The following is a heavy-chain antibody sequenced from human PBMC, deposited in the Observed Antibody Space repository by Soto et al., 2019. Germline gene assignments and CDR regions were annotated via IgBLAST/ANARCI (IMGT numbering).Heavy chain of an antibody. Sequence: SVKVSCKASGFTFTSSAMQWVRQARGQRLEWIGWIVVGSGNTNYAQKFQERVTITRDMSTSTAYMELSSLRSEDTAVYYCAAVGVAATLGAFDIWGQGTMVTVSS. CDR1: GFTFTSSA. CDR3: AAVGVAATLGAFDI. V-gene: IGHV1-58*02. CDR2: IVVGSGNT. D-gene: IGHD2-15*01. J-gene: IGHJ3*02.